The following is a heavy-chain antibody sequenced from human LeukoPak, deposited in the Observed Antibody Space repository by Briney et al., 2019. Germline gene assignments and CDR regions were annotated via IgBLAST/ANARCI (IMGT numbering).Heavy chain of an antibody. V-gene: IGHV3-30*04. J-gene: IGHJ4*02. D-gene: IGHD6-19*01. CDR2: ISFDGSNK. CDR1: GFTFSSYA. CDR3: ARVGPYSSGWYVDY. Sequence: PGGSLRLSCAASGFTFSSYAMHWVRQAPGKGLEWVAVISFDGSNKYYADSVKGRFTISRDNSKITLYLQMNSLRAEDTAVYYCARVGPYSSGWYVDYWGQGTLVTVSS.